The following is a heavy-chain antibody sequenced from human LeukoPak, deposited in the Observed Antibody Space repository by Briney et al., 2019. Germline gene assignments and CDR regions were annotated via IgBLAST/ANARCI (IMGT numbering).Heavy chain of an antibody. J-gene: IGHJ4*02. CDR1: GFSFSSHA. V-gene: IGHV3-23*01. Sequence: PGGSLRLSCAASGFSFSSHAVTWVRQAPGKGLEWVSVITAGGGSTYYAGSVRGRFTISRDNSKNTLFLQMNSLRVEDTAIYYCAINAGQWLVPFDYWGQGTLVTVAS. D-gene: IGHD6-19*01. CDR3: AINAGQWLVPFDY. CDR2: ITAGGGST.